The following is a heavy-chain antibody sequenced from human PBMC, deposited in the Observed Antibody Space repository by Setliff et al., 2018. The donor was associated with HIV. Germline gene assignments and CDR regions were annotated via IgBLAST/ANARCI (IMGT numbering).Heavy chain of an antibody. Sequence: ASVKVSCKASGYTFTDYYFHWVRQAPGQGLEWMGWISAYNGKTNLAQRFQGRLTVTTDSSTSTAYMELRSLRSDDSAVYFCARDWNYFASGSNPFDIWGQGTMVTVSS. CDR1: GYTFTDYY. V-gene: IGHV1-18*04. CDR2: ISAYNGKT. D-gene: IGHD3-10*01. CDR3: ARDWNYFASGSNPFDI. J-gene: IGHJ3*02.